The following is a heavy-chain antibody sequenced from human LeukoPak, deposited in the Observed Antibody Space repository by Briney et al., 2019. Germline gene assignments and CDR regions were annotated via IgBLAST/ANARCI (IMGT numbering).Heavy chain of an antibody. V-gene: IGHV4-4*07. CDR3: ARDNEMISGYYYGMDV. J-gene: IGHJ6*02. Sequence: SETLSLTCTVSGGPMSSYHWSWIRQPAGKGLEWIGHIYTSGSTNYNPSLKSRVIMSVDTSKNQFSLKLSSVTAADTAVYYCARDNEMISGYYYGMDVWGQGTTVTVSS. CDR1: GGPMSSYH. CDR2: IYTSGST. D-gene: IGHD3-22*01.